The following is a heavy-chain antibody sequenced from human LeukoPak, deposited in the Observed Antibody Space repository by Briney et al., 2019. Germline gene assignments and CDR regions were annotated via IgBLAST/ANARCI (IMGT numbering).Heavy chain of an antibody. CDR1: GFSFRNYW. CDR2: INQDESVE. Sequence: GGSLRLSCEVSGFSFRNYWMTWVRQAPGKGLEWVANINQDESVEQYADSVKGRFTITRDSGKNSLYLQMNSLRAEDTAVYYCSAGDVFDIWGQGTTVTVSS. CDR3: SAGDVFDI. J-gene: IGHJ3*02. V-gene: IGHV3-7*01.